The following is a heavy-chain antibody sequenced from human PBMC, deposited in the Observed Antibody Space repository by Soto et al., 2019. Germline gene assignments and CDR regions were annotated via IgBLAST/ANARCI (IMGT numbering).Heavy chain of an antibody. D-gene: IGHD2-21*02. J-gene: IGHJ6*02. CDR1: GFTFSSYW. V-gene: IGHV3-7*01. Sequence: GGSLRLSCEASGFTFSSYWMGWVRQAPGKGLEWVDNIKQDGSEIHYVDSVKGRFTISRDNAKKSLYLEMNGLRAVDTGVYYCARDGGVVTTYYYGMDVWGQGTTVTVSS. CDR3: ARDGGVVTTYYYGMDV. CDR2: IKQDGSEI.